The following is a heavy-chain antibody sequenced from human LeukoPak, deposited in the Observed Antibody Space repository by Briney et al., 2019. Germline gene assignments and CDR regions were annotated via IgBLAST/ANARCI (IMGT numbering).Heavy chain of an antibody. D-gene: IGHD6-19*01. CDR2: IKQDGSDK. CDR1: GFTFSSYW. V-gene: IGHV3-7*01. CDR3: ARAVAENWFDP. Sequence: GGSLRLSCAASGFTFSSYWMSWVRQAPGKGLERVANIKQDGSDKYYVDSVKGRFTISRDNAKNSVYLQMNSLRAEDTALYYCARAVAENWFDPWGQGTLVTVSS. J-gene: IGHJ5*02.